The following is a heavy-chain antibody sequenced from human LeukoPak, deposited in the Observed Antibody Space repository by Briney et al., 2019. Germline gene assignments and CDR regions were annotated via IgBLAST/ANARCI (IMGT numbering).Heavy chain of an antibody. D-gene: IGHD6-13*01. V-gene: IGHV1-8*01. CDR2: MNPNSGNT. Sequence: ASVKVSCKASGYTFTSYDINWVRQATGQGLEWMGWMNPNSGNTGYAQKFQGRVTMTRNTSISTAYMELSSLRSEDTAVYYCARGDSSSWFRYFDLWGRGTLVTVSS. CDR1: GYTFTSYD. J-gene: IGHJ2*01. CDR3: ARGDSSSWFRYFDL.